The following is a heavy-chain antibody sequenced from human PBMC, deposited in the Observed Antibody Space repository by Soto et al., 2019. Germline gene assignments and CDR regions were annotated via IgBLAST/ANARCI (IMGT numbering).Heavy chain of an antibody. CDR1: VFTFSSYN. CDR3: AKTYYDFWSGYYPIEY. CDR2: ISSGSSYI. Sequence: VGSLRLSCAASVFTFSSYNMNCVRHSPGKWLEWVSSISSGSSYIFYADSVKGRFTISRDNAKNSLYLQMNSLRAEDTAVYYCAKTYYDFWSGYYPIEYLGQGTLVTVSS. V-gene: IGHV3-21*01. J-gene: IGHJ4*02. D-gene: IGHD3-3*01.